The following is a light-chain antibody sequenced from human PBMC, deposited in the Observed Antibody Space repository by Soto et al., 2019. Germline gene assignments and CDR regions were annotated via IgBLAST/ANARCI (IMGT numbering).Light chain of an antibody. J-gene: IGKJ1*01. CDR2: AAS. CDR3: QQSYNSPT. V-gene: IGKV1-39*01. Sequence: DIQMTQSPSSLSASVGDRVTITCRASQSISTYLNWYQQKPGKAPNLLIYAASSLQSGVPSRFSGSGSGTDFTLTISSLQPEDFATYYCQQSYNSPTFVQGTNVEVK. CDR1: QSISTY.